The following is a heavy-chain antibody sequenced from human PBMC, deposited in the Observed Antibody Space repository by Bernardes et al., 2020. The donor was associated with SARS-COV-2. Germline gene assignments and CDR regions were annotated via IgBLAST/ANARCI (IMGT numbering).Heavy chain of an antibody. CDR1: GFTFSSSW. CDR2: INPDGSST. CDR3: ARDLGYCTNGVCSP. V-gene: IGHV3-74*01. Sequence: GGSLRLSCAASGFTFSSSWMHSVRQIPGKGLVWVSRINPDGSSTSYADSVKGRFTISRDNAKNTLFLQMNSLRAEDTAMYYCARDLGYCTNGVCSPWGQGTLVTVSS. J-gene: IGHJ5*02. D-gene: IGHD2-8*01.